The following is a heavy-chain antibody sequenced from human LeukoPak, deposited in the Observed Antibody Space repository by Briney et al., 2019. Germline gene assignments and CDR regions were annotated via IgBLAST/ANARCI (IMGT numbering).Heavy chain of an antibody. V-gene: IGHV6-1*01. Sequence: SHTLSLTCAISGDSVSSNSAAWNWIRQSPSRGLEWLGRTYYRSKWYNDYAVSVKSRITINPDTSKNQFSLQLNSVTPEDTAVYYCARDRIPTGVDYYYYMDVWGKGTTVTLSS. CDR1: GDSVSSNSAA. D-gene: IGHD7-27*01. J-gene: IGHJ6*03. CDR3: ARDRIPTGVDYYYYMDV. CDR2: TYYRSKWYN.